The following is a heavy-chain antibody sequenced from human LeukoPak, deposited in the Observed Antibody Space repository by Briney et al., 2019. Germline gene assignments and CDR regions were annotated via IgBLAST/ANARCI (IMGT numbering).Heavy chain of an antibody. Sequence: SETLSLTCTVSGGPISTYYFSWIRQPAGKGLEWIGHIYTSGRTDYNPSLKSRVTMSVDTSKNQFSLKLSSVTAADTAVYYCARDRHCTSTSCHSDAFDVWGQGTLVTVSS. CDR1: GGPISTYY. V-gene: IGHV4-4*07. D-gene: IGHD2-2*01. J-gene: IGHJ3*01. CDR3: ARDRHCTSTSCHSDAFDV. CDR2: IYTSGRT.